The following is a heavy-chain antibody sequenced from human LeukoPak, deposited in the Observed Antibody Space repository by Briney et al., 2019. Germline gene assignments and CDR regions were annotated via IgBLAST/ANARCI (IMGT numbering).Heavy chain of an antibody. CDR3: ARRRGSGRYSDY. D-gene: IGHD3-10*01. CDR1: GFTLSDYA. Sequence: GRSLRLSRTASGFTLSDYAMRWVRQAPGKGLEWVGFIRNKANGGPADYAASVKGRFTISRYDSKTIAYLQMNSLKASDTGMYYCARRRGSGRYSDYWGQGTLVTVSS. J-gene: IGHJ4*02. V-gene: IGHV3-49*04. CDR2: IRNKANGGPA.